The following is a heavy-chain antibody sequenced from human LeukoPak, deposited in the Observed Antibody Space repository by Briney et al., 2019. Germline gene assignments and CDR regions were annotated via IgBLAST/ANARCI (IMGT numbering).Heavy chain of an antibody. CDR2: IYHSGST. Sequence: SETLSLTCAVSGYSISSGYYWGWIRQAPGKGLEWIGSIYHSGSTYYNPSLTSRVTISVDTSKNQFSLKLSSVTAADTAVYYCARCAPAFGDYYDSALFDPWGQGTLVTVSS. CDR3: ARCAPAFGDYYDSALFDP. CDR1: GYSISSGYY. D-gene: IGHD3-22*01. J-gene: IGHJ5*02. V-gene: IGHV4-38-2*01.